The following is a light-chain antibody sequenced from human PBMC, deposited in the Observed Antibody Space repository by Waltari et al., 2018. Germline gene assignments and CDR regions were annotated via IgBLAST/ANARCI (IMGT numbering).Light chain of an antibody. Sequence: QSALTQPASVSGSPGQSITIPCTGTSSDVGAYNYVSWYQHHPGKAPKIMIYQVSIRPSGVANRLSGSKSGNTASLTISGLQAEDEGDYYCSSYTTSGTFVFGGGTKLTVL. V-gene: IGLV2-14*01. CDR1: SSDVGAYNY. J-gene: IGLJ2*01. CDR3: SSYTTSGTFV. CDR2: QVS.